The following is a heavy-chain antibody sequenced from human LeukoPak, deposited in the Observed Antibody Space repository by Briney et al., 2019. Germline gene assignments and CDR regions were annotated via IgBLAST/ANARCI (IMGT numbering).Heavy chain of an antibody. V-gene: IGHV1-2*02. CDR3: ARDYRFRITTFGGGRRNWFDP. CDR2: INPNSGDT. Sequence: GASVKVSCKXSGYTFTAYYIHWVRQAPGQGLEWMGWINPNSGDTNYSQKFQGRVTMTRDKSINTVYMELSGLRSDDTAVFYCARDYRFRITTFGGGRRNWFDPWGQGTLVAVSS. D-gene: IGHD3-3*01. J-gene: IGHJ5*02. CDR1: GYTFTAYY.